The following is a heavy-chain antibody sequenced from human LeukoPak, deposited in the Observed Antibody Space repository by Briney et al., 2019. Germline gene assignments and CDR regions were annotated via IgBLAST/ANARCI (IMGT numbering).Heavy chain of an antibody. J-gene: IGHJ4*02. D-gene: IGHD6-13*01. Sequence: GGSLRLSCAASGFTFSSHWMHWVRQAPGKGLEWVAVISYDGSNKYYADSVKGRFTISRDNSKNTLFLQMNSLRAEDTAVYYCARAGGAAADTPYFDSWGQETLVTVSS. V-gene: IGHV3-30*03. CDR3: ARAGGAAADTPYFDS. CDR2: ISYDGSNK. CDR1: GFTFSSHW.